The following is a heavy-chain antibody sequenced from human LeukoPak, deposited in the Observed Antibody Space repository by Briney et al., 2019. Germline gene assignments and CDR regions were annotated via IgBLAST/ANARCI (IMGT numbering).Heavy chain of an antibody. J-gene: IGHJ4*02. V-gene: IGHV3-48*04. CDR3: AREGDSGGYYYGPFDN. CDR2: ISSSRRTI. Sequence: QSGGSLRLSCAASGFTFSLFGMTWVRQAPGKGLEWISYISSSRRTINYAAYVKGRLTISRDNAKNSLYLQMNNLRAEGTAVYYCAREGDSGGYYYGPFDNWGQGTLVTVSS. D-gene: IGHD3-22*01. CDR1: GFTFSLFG.